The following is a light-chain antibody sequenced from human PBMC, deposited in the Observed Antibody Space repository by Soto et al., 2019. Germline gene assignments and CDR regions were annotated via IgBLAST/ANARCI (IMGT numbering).Light chain of an antibody. V-gene: IGKV1-9*01. CDR1: QGISSN. CDR3: QQLNSYPIT. J-gene: IGKJ5*01. Sequence: DIQLTRYPSSLSASVGDRVTITCRASQGISSNLAWHQQKPGEAPKLLIYAVSILQRGVPSRFSGGGSGTDFTLTISSLQPEDFTTYYCQQLNSYPITFGQGTRLEI. CDR2: AVS.